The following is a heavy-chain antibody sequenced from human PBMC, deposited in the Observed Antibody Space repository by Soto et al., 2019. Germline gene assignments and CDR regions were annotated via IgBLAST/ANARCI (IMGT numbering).Heavy chain of an antibody. Sequence: PSETLSLTCAVYGGSFSGYYWSWIRQPPGKGLEWIGEINHSGSTNYNLSLKSRVTISVDTSKNQFSLKLSSVTAADTAVYYCARNPLYSGYDGNSFDPWGQGTLVTVSS. CDR1: GGSFSGYY. D-gene: IGHD5-12*01. CDR2: INHSGST. CDR3: ARNPLYSGYDGNSFDP. J-gene: IGHJ5*02. V-gene: IGHV4-34*01.